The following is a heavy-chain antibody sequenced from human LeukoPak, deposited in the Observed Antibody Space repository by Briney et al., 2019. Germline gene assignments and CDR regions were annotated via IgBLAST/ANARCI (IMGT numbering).Heavy chain of an antibody. D-gene: IGHD6-19*01. V-gene: IGHV6-1*01. CDR3: ARVRGYSSGWYDAFDI. CDR1: GDSVSSNSAA. Sequence: QTLSLTCAISGDSVSSNSAAWNWIRQSPSRGLEWLGRTYYRSKWYNDYAVSVKSRITINPDTSKNQFSLQLNSVTPEDTAVYYCARVRGYSSGWYDAFDIWGQGTMVTVSS. CDR2: TYYRSKWYN. J-gene: IGHJ3*02.